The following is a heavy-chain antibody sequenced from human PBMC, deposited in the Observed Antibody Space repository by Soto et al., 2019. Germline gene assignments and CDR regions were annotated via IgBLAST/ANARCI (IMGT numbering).Heavy chain of an antibody. CDR3: ARRSIAAAGNDYYYYMDV. Sequence: SETLSLTCTVSGGSISSYYWSWIRQPPGKGLEWIGYIYYSGSTNYNPSLKSRVTISVDTSKNQFSLKLSSVTAADTAVYYCARRSIAAAGNDYYYYMDVWGKGTTVTVSS. J-gene: IGHJ6*03. D-gene: IGHD6-13*01. CDR2: IYYSGST. V-gene: IGHV4-59*08. CDR1: GGSISSYY.